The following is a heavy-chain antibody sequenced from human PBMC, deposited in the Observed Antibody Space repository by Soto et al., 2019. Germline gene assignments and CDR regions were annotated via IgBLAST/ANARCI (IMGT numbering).Heavy chain of an antibody. CDR3: AKDIIRGDGYVDFDY. D-gene: IGHD3-10*01. Sequence: XESLRLSCAASSFIFSNYAMLWVRQAPGKGLDWVSTIYAGGGTTHYAESVKGRFTISRDNSNNRLYLQMNNLRAEDTAVYFCAKDIIRGDGYVDFDYWGQGTLVTVSS. CDR2: IYAGGGTT. V-gene: IGHV3-23*01. CDR1: SFIFSNYA. J-gene: IGHJ4*02.